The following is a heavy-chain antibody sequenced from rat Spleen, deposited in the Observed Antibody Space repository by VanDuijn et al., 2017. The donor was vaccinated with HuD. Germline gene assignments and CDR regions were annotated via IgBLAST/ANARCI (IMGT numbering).Heavy chain of an antibody. CDR2: IWGDGST. J-gene: IGHJ1*01. CDR1: GFTFNYYW. V-gene: IGHV2-19*01. D-gene: IGHD1-11*01. Sequence: VQLVESGGGLVQPGRSLKLSCVASGFTFNYYWMTWIRQPPGKGLEWMGGIWGDGSTNYNSALKSRLSISRDTSKSQVFLKMNSLQTEDTAIYFCTRPNYGGYGVWGPGTMVTVSS. CDR3: TRPNYGGYGV.